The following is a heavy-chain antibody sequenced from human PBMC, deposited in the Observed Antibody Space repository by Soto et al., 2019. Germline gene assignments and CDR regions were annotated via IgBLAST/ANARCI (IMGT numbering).Heavy chain of an antibody. D-gene: IGHD3-22*01. CDR2: INPSGGST. V-gene: IGHV1-46*01. Sequence: QVQLVQSGAEVKKPGASVKVSCKASGYTFTSYYMHWVRQAPGQGLEWMGIINPSGGSTSYAQKFQGRVTMTRDTSTSTVYMELSSLRSEDTAVYYCARGLYYYDSSGYPYYFDYWGQGTLVTVSS. CDR1: GYTFTSYY. J-gene: IGHJ4*02. CDR3: ARGLYYYDSSGYPYYFDY.